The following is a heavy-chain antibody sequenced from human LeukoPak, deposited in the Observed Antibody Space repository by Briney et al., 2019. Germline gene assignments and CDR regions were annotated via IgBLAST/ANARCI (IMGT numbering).Heavy chain of an antibody. CDR1: GGTFSSYA. V-gene: IGHV1-69*13. Sequence: SVKVSCKASGGTFSSYAISWVRQAPGQGLEWMGGVIPMVGTANIAQKFQGRVTITADESTSTAYMEVSSLRSDDTAVYYCARGTDDYIVATTSFEYWGQGTLVTVSS. J-gene: IGHJ4*02. D-gene: IGHD5-12*01. CDR2: VIPMVGTA. CDR3: ARGTDDYIVATTSFEY.